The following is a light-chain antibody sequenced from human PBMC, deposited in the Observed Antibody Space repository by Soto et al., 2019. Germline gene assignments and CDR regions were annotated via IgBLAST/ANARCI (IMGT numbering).Light chain of an antibody. V-gene: IGLV2-14*03. J-gene: IGLJ1*01. Sequence: QSALPQPASVSRSPGQSITISCTGTRSDDGGYNYVSWYQHHPGKAPKLIIYDVSNRPSGVSNRFSGPKSGNTASLTISGLQPEDEADYYCSSYTTSNTRQIVFGTGTKVTVL. CDR3: SSYTTSNTRQIV. CDR1: RSDDGGYNY. CDR2: DVS.